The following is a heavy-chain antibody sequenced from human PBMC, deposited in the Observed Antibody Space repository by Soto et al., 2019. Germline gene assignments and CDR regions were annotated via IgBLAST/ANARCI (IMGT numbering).Heavy chain of an antibody. Sequence: PGESLKISCKGSGYSFTSYWISWVRQMPGKGLEWMGRIDPSDSYTNYSPSFQGHVTISADKSISTAYLQWSSLKASDTAMYYCARHPCGGDCYGTAYYFDYWGQGTLVTVS. CDR1: GYSFTSYW. CDR2: IDPSDSYT. J-gene: IGHJ4*02. D-gene: IGHD2-21*02. CDR3: ARHPCGGDCYGTAYYFDY. V-gene: IGHV5-10-1*01.